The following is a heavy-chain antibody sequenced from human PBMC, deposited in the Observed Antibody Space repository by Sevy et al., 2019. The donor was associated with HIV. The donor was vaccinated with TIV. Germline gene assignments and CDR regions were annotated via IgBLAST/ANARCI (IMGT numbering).Heavy chain of an antibody. CDR3: ARGGPNQHQLDYFDY. CDR1: GVSISNYY. J-gene: IGHJ4*02. Sequence: SESLSLTCTVSGVSISNYYWAWIRQPPGKGLECVGFSGSTNYNPSLNSRVTTSVDTSKNHFSLKLSSVTVADTAIYYCARGGPNQHQLDYFDYWGQGILVTVSS. V-gene: IGHV4-59*01. D-gene: IGHD6-13*01. CDR2: SGST.